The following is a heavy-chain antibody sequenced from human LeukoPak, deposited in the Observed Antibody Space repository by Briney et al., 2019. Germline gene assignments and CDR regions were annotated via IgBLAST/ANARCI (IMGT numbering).Heavy chain of an antibody. J-gene: IGHJ6*02. CDR1: GGSFSGYY. CDR3: ARGRGYSYYYYYGMDV. Sequence: SETLSLTCAVSGGSFSGYYWSWIRQPPGKGLEWIGEINHSGSTNYNPSLKSRVTISVDTSKNQFSLKLSSVAAADTAVYYCARGRGYSYYYYYGMDVWGQGTTVTVSS. V-gene: IGHV4-34*01. D-gene: IGHD5-24*01. CDR2: INHSGST.